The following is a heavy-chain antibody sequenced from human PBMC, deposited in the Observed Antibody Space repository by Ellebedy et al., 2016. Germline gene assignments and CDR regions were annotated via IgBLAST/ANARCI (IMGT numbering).Heavy chain of an antibody. CDR2: ISSSSSTI. Sequence: GESLKISCAASGFPFSSYSMNWVRQAPGKGLEWVSYISSSSSTIYYADSVKGRFTISRDNSKNTLYLQMNSLRAEDTAVYYCAKDLRFLEWLFSYYGMDVWGQGTTVTVSS. CDR3: AKDLRFLEWLFSYYGMDV. CDR1: GFPFSSYS. V-gene: IGHV3-48*01. J-gene: IGHJ6*02. D-gene: IGHD3-3*01.